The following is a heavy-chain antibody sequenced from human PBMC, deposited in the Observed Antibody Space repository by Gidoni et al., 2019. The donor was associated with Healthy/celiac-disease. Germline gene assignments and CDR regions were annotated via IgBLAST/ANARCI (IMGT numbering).Heavy chain of an antibody. CDR1: GGSISSSSYY. V-gene: IGHV4-39*01. J-gene: IGHJ5*02. Sequence: QLQLQESGPGLVKPSETLSLTCPVSGGSISSSSYYWGWIRQPPGKGLEWIGSIYYSGSTYYNPSLKSRVTISVDTSKNQFSRKLSSVTAAETAVYYCGLVVVVPAAIGSWGQGTLVTVSS. CDR3: GLVVVVPAAIGS. D-gene: IGHD2-2*01. CDR2: IYYSGST.